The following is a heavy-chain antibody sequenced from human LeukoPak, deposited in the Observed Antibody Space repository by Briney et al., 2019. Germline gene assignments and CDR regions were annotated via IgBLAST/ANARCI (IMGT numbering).Heavy chain of an antibody. J-gene: IGHJ4*02. Sequence: SETLSLTCAVSGYPISSGYYWGWIRQPPGKGLEWIGSIYHSGSPYYNPSLKGRVTISLDTSKNQFSLKLSYVTAADTAVYYCARQEAVAGRISFSVIDYWGQGTLVTVSS. CDR3: ARQEAVAGRISFSVIDY. D-gene: IGHD6-19*01. CDR1: GYPISSGYY. V-gene: IGHV4-38-2*01. CDR2: IYHSGSP.